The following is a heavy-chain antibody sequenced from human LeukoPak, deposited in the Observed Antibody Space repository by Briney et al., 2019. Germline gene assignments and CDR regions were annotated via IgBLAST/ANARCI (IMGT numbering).Heavy chain of an antibody. V-gene: IGHV3-23*01. CDR2: LVDSGGST. Sequence: GGSLRLSCADSGFTFSSYGISWVRQAPGKGLKWVSSLVDSGGSTYYADSVQGRFTISRDNAKNALYLQMNSLRAEDTAKDYCAKWWLLSIGLHLGGQGTLVAVSS. D-gene: IGHD3-3*01. J-gene: IGHJ4*02. CDR3: AKWWLLSIGLHL. CDR1: GFTFSSYG.